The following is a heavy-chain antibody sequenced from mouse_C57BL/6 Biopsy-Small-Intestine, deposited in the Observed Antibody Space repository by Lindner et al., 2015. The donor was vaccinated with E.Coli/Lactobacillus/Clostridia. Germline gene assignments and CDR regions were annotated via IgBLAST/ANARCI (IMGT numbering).Heavy chain of an antibody. CDR2: IYPRDGDT. J-gene: IGHJ2*01. Sequence: VQLQESGAELVKPGASVKISCKASGYTFSNYWMNWVKQRPGKGLEWIGQIYPRDGDTNYNEKFKGKATLTADKSSSSAYMQLSSLTSEDSAVYFCARGGTGSYFDYWGQGTTLTVSS. CDR3: ARGGTGSYFDY. V-gene: IGHV1-80*01. CDR1: GYTFSNYW. D-gene: IGHD4-1*01.